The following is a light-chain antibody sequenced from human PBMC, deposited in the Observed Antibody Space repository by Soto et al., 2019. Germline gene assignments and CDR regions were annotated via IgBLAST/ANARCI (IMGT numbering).Light chain of an antibody. CDR2: YDS. V-gene: IGLV3-21*01. CDR1: NIGRKS. J-gene: IGLJ2*01. CDR3: QVWDSNSDHPV. Sequence: SYELTQPPSVSVAPGETARITCGGTNIGRKSVPWYHQKPGQAPVLVIYYDSDRPSGIPERFSGSNSGNTATLTITRVEAGDEADYYCQVWDSNSDHPVFGGGTKLTVL.